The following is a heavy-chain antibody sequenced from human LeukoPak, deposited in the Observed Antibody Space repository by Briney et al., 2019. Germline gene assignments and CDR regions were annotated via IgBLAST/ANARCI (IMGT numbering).Heavy chain of an antibody. J-gene: IGHJ5*02. CDR2: ISSSGSTI. D-gene: IGHD3-9*01. V-gene: IGHV3-48*03. CDR1: GLTFSSYE. Sequence: GGSLRLSCAASGLTFSSYEMNWVRQAPGKGLEWVSYISSSGSTIYYADSVKGRFTNSRDNAKNSLNLQMNSLRAEDTAVYYCARENDILTGYPNNWFDPWGQGTQVIVSS. CDR3: ARENDILTGYPNNWFDP.